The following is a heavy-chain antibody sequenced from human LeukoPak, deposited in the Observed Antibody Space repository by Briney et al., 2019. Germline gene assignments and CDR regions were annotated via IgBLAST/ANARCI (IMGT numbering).Heavy chain of an antibody. CDR3: AREPPDTAMVY. CDR1: GFTFSNAW. Sequence: GGSLRLSCAASGFTFSNAWMSWVRQAPGKGLEWVSVIYSGGSTYYADSVKGRFTISRDNSKNTLYLQMNSLRAEDTAVYYCAREPPDTAMVYWGQGTLVTVSS. D-gene: IGHD5-18*01. J-gene: IGHJ4*02. CDR2: IYSGGST. V-gene: IGHV3-53*01.